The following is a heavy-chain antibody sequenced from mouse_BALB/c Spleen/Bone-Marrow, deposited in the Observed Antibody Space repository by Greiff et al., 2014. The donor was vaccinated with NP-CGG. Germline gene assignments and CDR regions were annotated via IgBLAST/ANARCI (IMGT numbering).Heavy chain of an antibody. J-gene: IGHJ4*01. CDR2: ISSGGSST. CDR3: ARHQRYYAMDY. CDR1: GFTFSSYG. Sequence: EVKLVESGGDLVKPGGSLKLSCAASGFTFSSYGMSWGRQTPDKRLEWVATISSGGSSTYYPDSVKGRFTISRDNAKNTLYPQMSSLKSEDTAMYYCARHQRYYAMDYWGQGTSVTVSS. V-gene: IGHV5-6*01.